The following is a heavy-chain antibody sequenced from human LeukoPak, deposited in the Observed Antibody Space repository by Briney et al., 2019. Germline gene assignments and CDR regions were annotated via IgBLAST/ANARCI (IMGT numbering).Heavy chain of an antibody. CDR2: SHNSGNT. D-gene: IGHD6-19*01. CDR3: ARRRSSGWFDY. V-gene: IGHV4-59*08. CDR1: GGSISSYY. J-gene: IGHJ4*02. Sequence: PSETLSLTCTVSGGSISSYYWSWIRQPPGKGLEWIGYSHNSGNTNYNPSLKSRVNISVDTSKNQLSPKLSSVTAADTAVYYCARRRSSGWFDYWGQGTLVTVSS.